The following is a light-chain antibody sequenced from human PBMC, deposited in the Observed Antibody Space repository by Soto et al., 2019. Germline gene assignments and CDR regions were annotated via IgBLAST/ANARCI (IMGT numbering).Light chain of an antibody. J-gene: IGLJ1*01. Sequence: QSVLTQPASVSGSPGQSITISCTGTSSDVGSYNLVSWYQQHPGKAPMLMIYEGTKRPSGVPNRFSGSKSGNTASLTISGLQAEDEADYYCCSYAGSSTYVFGTGTKLTVL. CDR1: SSDVGSYNL. V-gene: IGLV2-23*01. CDR3: CSYAGSSTYV. CDR2: EGT.